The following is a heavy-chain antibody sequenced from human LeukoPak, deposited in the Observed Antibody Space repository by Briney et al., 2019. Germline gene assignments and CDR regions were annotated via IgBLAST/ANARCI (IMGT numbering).Heavy chain of an antibody. D-gene: IGHD6-13*01. CDR1: GFTFSSYG. J-gene: IGHJ3*02. V-gene: IGHV3-33*01. CDR2: IWYDGSNK. CDR3: ARDLESSWYPNAFDI. Sequence: GGSLRLSCAASGFTFSSYGMHWVRQAPGKGLEWVAVIWYDGSNKYYADSVKGRFTISRDNSKNTLYLQMNSLRAEDTAVYYCARDLESSWYPNAFDIWGQGTMVTVSS.